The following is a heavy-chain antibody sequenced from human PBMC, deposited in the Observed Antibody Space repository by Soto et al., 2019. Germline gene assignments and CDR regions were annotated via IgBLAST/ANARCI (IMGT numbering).Heavy chain of an antibody. J-gene: IGHJ6*02. D-gene: IGHD4-17*01. CDR3: AKPSASDYGDYVYYYYYGMDV. Sequence: QVQLVESGGGVVQPGRSLRLSCAASGFTFSSYGMHWVRQAPGKGLEWVAVISYDGSNKYYADSVKGRFTISRDNSKNTLYLQMNILRAEDTAVYYCAKPSASDYGDYVYYYYYGMDVWGQGTTVTVSS. CDR1: GFTFSSYG. CDR2: ISYDGSNK. V-gene: IGHV3-30*18.